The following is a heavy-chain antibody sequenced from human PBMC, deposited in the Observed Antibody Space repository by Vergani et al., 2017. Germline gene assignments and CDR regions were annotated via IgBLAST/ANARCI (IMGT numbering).Heavy chain of an antibody. CDR3: AKEKRSLDWFYYYYGMDV. V-gene: IGHV3-9*01. D-gene: IGHD3-9*01. CDR1: GFTFDDYA. CDR2: ISWNSGSI. Sequence: EVQLVESGGGLVQPGRSLRLSCAASGFTFDDYAMHWVRQAPGKGLEWVSGISWNSGSIGYADSVKGRFTISRDNAKNSLYLQMNSLRAEDTAVYYCAKEKRSLDWFYYYYGMDVWGQGTTVTVSS. J-gene: IGHJ6*02.